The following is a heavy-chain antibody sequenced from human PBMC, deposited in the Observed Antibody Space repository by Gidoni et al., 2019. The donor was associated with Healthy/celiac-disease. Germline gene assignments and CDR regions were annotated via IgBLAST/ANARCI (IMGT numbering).Heavy chain of an antibody. CDR2: ISYDGSNK. J-gene: IGHJ4*02. D-gene: IGHD2-2*01. CDR1: GFPFSSYA. V-gene: IGHV3-30-3*01. CDR3: ARDPRGDVVVPAALFDY. Sequence: QVQLVESGGGVVQPGRSLRLSCAASGFPFSSYAMHWVRQAPGKGLEWVAVISYDGSNKYYADSVKGRFTISRDNSKNTLYLQMNSLRAEDTAVYYCARDPRGDVVVPAALFDYWGQGTLVTVSS.